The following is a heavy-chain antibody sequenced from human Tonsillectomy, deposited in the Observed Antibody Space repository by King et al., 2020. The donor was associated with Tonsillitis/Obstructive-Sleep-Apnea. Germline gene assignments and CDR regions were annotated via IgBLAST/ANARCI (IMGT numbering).Heavy chain of an antibody. CDR2: IDYSGST. CDR1: GGSISSYY. D-gene: IGHD3-16*01. J-gene: IGHJ3*02. CDR3: AREGDDAFDI. V-gene: IGHV4-59*01. Sequence: QMQLQESGPRLVKPSETLSLTCTVSGGSISSYYWSWLRQAPGKGLEWIGYIDYSGSTNYNPSLKSRVTTSVDTSRNQFSLKLSAVTAADTAVYYCAREGDDAFDIWGQGTMVTVSS.